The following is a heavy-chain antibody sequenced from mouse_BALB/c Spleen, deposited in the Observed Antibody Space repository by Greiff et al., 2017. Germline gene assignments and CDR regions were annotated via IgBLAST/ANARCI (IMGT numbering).Heavy chain of an antibody. J-gene: IGHJ1*01. CDR3: ARSDGYYGYFDV. V-gene: IGHV14-3*02. CDR2: IDPANGNT. D-gene: IGHD2-3*01. Sequence: VQPKESGAELVKPGASVKLSCTASGFNIKDTYMHWVKQRPEQGLEWIGRIDPANGNTKYDPKFQGKATITADTSSNTAYLQLSSLTSEDTAVYYCARSDGYYGYFDVWGAGTTVTVSS. CDR1: GFNIKDTY.